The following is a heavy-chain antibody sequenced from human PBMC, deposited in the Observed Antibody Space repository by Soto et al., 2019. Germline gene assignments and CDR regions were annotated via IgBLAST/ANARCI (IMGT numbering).Heavy chain of an antibody. CDR1: WCPFINHG. CDR3: ARPLRMGSIEV. J-gene: IGHJ4*02. CDR2: VYPGDSDT. V-gene: IGHV5-51*01. D-gene: IGHD3-10*01. Sequence: PVESNKVPRSVAWCPFINHGGAWVLQMPGRGLEWMGIVYPGDSDTRYSPSFQGQVIISVDKSITTAYLQWSSLKASDTAMYYCARPLRMGSIEVWGQGTLVTVSS.